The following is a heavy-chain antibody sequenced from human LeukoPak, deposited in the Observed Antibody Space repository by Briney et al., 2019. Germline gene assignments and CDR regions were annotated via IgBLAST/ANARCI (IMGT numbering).Heavy chain of an antibody. CDR1: GYTFTGYY. CDR3: ARGYSYGYRGLSDAFDI. Sequence: ASVTVSCEASGYTFTGYYMHWVRQAPGQGLEWMGWINPNSGGTNYAQKFQGRVTMTRDTSISTAYMELSRLRSDDTAVYYCARGYSYGYRGLSDAFDIWGQGTMVTVSS. V-gene: IGHV1-2*02. J-gene: IGHJ3*02. D-gene: IGHD5-18*01. CDR2: INPNSGGT.